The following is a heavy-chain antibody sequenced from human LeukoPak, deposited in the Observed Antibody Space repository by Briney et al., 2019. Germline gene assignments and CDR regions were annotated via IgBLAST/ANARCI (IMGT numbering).Heavy chain of an antibody. CDR2: INPNSGGT. J-gene: IGHJ4*02. CDR1: GYTFTGYY. V-gene: IGHV1-2*02. Sequence: VASVKVSCKASGYTFTGYYMHWVRQAPGQGLEWMGWINPNSGGTNYAQKFQGRVTMTRDTSISTAYMELSRLRSDDTAVYYCARVWGAVAGTDYFDYWGQGTLVTVSS. D-gene: IGHD6-19*01. CDR3: ARVWGAVAGTDYFDY.